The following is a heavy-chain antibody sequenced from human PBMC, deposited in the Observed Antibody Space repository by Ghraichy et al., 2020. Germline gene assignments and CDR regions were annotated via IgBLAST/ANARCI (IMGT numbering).Heavy chain of an antibody. J-gene: IGHJ2*01. V-gene: IGHV4-31*03. CDR1: GGSISGGAYY. CDR2: ISYRGST. CDR3: ARQTAEQWYFDL. Sequence: SETLSLTCTVSGGSISGGAYYWTWFRQHPGKGLEWIGYISYRGSTYYNPSLKSRVTISVDTSQNHFSLKLSSVTAADTAAFFCARQTAEQWYFDLWGRGTLVTVSS. D-gene: IGHD7-27*01.